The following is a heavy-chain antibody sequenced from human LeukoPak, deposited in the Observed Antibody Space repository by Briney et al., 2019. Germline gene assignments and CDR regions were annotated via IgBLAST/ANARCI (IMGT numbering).Heavy chain of an antibody. CDR3: AKNGVNFWYCDL. V-gene: IGHV3-23*01. J-gene: IGHJ2*01. CDR2: ISGSGGGT. D-gene: IGHD2-8*01. CDR1: GFTFSSYA. Sequence: GSLPLSSAASGFTFSSYAMSWVRPAPGQGLEWVSGISGSGGGTYNADSVKGRFTISRDNSKNTVYRQMNSLRAEDTAVYYCAKNGVNFWYCDLWGRGTRVSVSS.